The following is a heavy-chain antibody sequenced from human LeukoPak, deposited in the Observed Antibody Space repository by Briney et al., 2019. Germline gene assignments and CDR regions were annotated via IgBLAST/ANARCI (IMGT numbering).Heavy chain of an antibody. Sequence: GGSLRLSCAASGFTFSSYWMSWVRQAPGKGLEWVANIKQDGSEKYYVDSVKGRFTISRDNAKNSLYLQMNSLRAEDTAVYYCAKDPNSSSWYGDDYWGQGTLVTVSS. CDR3: AKDPNSSSWYGDDY. CDR2: IKQDGSEK. J-gene: IGHJ4*02. V-gene: IGHV3-7*01. CDR1: GFTFSSYW. D-gene: IGHD6-13*01.